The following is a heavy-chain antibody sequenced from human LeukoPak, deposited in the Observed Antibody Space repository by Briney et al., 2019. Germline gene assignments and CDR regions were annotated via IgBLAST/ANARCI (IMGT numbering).Heavy chain of an antibody. J-gene: IGHJ4*02. CDR2: INPNSGGT. Sequence: ASVKVSCKASGYTFTGYYMHWVRQAPGLGLEWMGWINPNSGGTNYAQKFQGRVTMTRDTSISTAYMELSRLRSDDTAVYYCAREWKTAMVIYYFDYWGQGTLVTVSS. V-gene: IGHV1-2*02. CDR1: GYTFTGYY. D-gene: IGHD5-18*01. CDR3: AREWKTAMVIYYFDY.